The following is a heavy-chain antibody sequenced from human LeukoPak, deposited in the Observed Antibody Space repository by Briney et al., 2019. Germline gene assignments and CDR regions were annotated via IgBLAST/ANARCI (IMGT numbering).Heavy chain of an antibody. CDR3: ARDGEQWLVKDDSRGGYYYGMDV. V-gene: IGHV1-2*02. CDR2: INPNSGGT. Sequence: GASVKVSCKASGYTFTGYYMHWVRQAPGQGLEWTGWINPNSGGTNYAQKFQGRVTMTRDTSISTAYMELSRLRSDDTAVYYCARDGEQWLVKDDSRGGYYYGMDVWGQGTTVTVSS. CDR1: GYTFTGYY. D-gene: IGHD6-19*01. J-gene: IGHJ6*02.